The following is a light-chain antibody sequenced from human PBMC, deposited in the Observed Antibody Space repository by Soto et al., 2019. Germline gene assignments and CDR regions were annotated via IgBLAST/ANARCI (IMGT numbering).Light chain of an antibody. CDR2: GNI. CDR1: SSNIGAGYD. Sequence: QSVLTQPPSVSGAPGQMVTISCTGSSSNIGAGYDVHWYQQRPGTAPKLLIFGNINRPSGVPDRFSGSKSGTSASLAITGLQAEDEGDYYCQSYDSTLSARYVFGTGTKATVL. CDR3: QSYDSTLSARYV. V-gene: IGLV1-40*01. J-gene: IGLJ1*01.